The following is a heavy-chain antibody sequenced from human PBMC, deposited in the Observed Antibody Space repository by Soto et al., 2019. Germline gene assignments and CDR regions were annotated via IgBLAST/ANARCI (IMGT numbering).Heavy chain of an antibody. Sequence: GGSLRLSCAASGFTFSSYWMHWVRQAPGKGLVWVSRINSDGSSTSYADSVKGRFTISRDNAKNTLYLQMNSLRAEDTAVYYCARGSTYYDFWSGYLDYWGQGTLVTVSS. D-gene: IGHD3-3*01. J-gene: IGHJ4*02. V-gene: IGHV3-74*01. CDR2: INSDGSST. CDR3: ARGSTYYDFWSGYLDY. CDR1: GFTFSSYW.